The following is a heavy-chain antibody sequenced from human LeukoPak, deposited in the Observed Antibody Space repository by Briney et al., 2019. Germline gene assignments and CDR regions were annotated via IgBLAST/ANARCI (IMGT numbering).Heavy chain of an antibody. J-gene: IGHJ4*02. Sequence: QPGGSLRLSCAASGFTFSTNSMNWVRQAPGKGLEWISYITSTSSAKYYEDSVKGRFTISRDDANNLLYLQMNSLRDEDTALYYCARDTNWGFDYWGQGTLVTVSS. CDR3: ARDTNWGFDY. D-gene: IGHD7-27*01. CDR1: GFTFSTNS. CDR2: ITSTSSAK. V-gene: IGHV3-48*02.